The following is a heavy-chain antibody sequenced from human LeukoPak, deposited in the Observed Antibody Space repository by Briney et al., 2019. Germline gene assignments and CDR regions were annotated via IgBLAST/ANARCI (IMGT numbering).Heavy chain of an antibody. CDR2: ISGSGGST. CDR1: GFTFSSYA. CDR3: AKDGYCSGGSCYSGTERTYYYGMDV. Sequence: PGGSLRLSCAASGFTFSSYAMSWVRQAPGKGLEWVSAISGSGGSTYYADSVKGRFTISRDNSKNTLYLQMNSLRAEDTAVYYCAKDGYCSGGSCYSGTERTYYYGMDVWGQGTTVTVSS. J-gene: IGHJ6*02. V-gene: IGHV3-23*01. D-gene: IGHD2-15*01.